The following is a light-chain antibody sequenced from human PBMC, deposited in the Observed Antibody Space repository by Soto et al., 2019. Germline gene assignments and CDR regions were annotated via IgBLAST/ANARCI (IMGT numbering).Light chain of an antibody. CDR2: EAS. Sequence: DIQMTQSPSSLSASVGDRVTITCRASQTISNYLNWYQQKLGKAPRLLIYEASSLQSGVPSRFSGSGSGTDFTLTISSVQPEDFATYYCQQSYNTPPWTFGQGTTVEIK. CDR3: QQSYNTPPWT. J-gene: IGKJ1*01. V-gene: IGKV1-39*01. CDR1: QTISNY.